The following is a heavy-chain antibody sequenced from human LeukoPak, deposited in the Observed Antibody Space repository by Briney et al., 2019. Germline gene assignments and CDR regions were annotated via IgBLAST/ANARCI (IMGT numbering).Heavy chain of an antibody. CDR1: GGSFSGYY. D-gene: IGHD2-2*01. J-gene: IGHJ5*02. V-gene: IGHV4-34*01. Sequence: SETLSLTCAVYGGSFSGYYWSWIRQPPGKGLEWIGEINHSGSTYYNPSLKSRVTISVDTSKNQFSLKLSSVTAADTAVYYCARAGWYCSSTSCDWFDPWGQGTLVTVSS. CDR3: ARAGWYCSSTSCDWFDP. CDR2: INHSGST.